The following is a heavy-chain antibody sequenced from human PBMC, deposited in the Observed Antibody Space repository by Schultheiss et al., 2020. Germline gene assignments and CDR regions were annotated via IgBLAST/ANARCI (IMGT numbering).Heavy chain of an antibody. J-gene: IGHJ4*02. CDR1: GFTFSDYY. D-gene: IGHD1-26*01. V-gene: IGHV3-11*01. CDR3: ARDQVFMWELLGTFDY. CDR2: ISSSGSTI. Sequence: GGSLRLSCAASGFTFSDYYMSWIRQAPGKGLEWVSYISSSGSTIYYADSVKGRFTISRDNAKNSLYLQMNSLRAEDTAVYYCARDQVFMWELLGTFDYWGQGTLVTVSS.